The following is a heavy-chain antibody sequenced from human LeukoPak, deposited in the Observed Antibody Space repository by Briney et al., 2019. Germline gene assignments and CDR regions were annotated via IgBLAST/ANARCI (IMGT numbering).Heavy chain of an antibody. CDR2: IKPDGSEK. J-gene: IGHJ4*02. D-gene: IGHD6-13*01. CDR3: ARGGSTSSWFWND. CDR1: GFTFSTKW. Sequence: GGSLRLSCAASGFTFSTKWMTWVRQAPGKGLEWVANIKPDGSEKFYVDSVKGRFTISRDNARNSLYLQMNSLRAEDMAVYYCARGGSTSSWFWNDWGQGTLVTVSS. V-gene: IGHV3-7*01.